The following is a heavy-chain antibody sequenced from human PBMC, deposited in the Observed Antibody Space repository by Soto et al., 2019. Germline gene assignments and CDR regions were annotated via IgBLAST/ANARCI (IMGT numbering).Heavy chain of an antibody. CDR1: GGTFSSYA. V-gene: IGHV1-69*13. CDR3: ARDGYCSGGSCPGLFDY. D-gene: IGHD2-15*01. CDR2: IIPIFGTA. J-gene: IGHJ4*02. Sequence: GASVKVSCKASGGTFSSYAISWVRQAPGQGLEWMGGIIPIFGTANYAQKFQGRVTITADESTSTAYMELSSLRSEDTAVYYCARDGYCSGGSCPGLFDYWGQGTLVTVSS.